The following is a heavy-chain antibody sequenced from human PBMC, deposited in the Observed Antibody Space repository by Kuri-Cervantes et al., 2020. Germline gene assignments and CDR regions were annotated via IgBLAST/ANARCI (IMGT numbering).Heavy chain of an antibody. Sequence: GSLRLSCTVSGGSVSSGSYYWSWIRQPPGKGLEWIGYIYYSGSTNYNPSLKSRVTISVDTSKNQFSLKLSSVTAADTAVYYCARLGAGYGSGSYDYWGQGTLVTVSS. CDR2: IYYSGST. J-gene: IGHJ4*02. CDR1: GGSVSSGSYY. D-gene: IGHD3-10*01. V-gene: IGHV4-61*01. CDR3: ARLGAGYGSGSYDY.